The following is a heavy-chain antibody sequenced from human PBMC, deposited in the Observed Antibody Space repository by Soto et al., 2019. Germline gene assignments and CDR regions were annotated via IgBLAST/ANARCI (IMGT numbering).Heavy chain of an antibody. J-gene: IGHJ5*01. Sequence: QVQLVQSGPELKNPGASVKVSCKTSGYSFHNSGISWVRQAPGQGLEWMGWISVLNGYAHYGQKFQGRVIMTADTFTSTAYMELRGLRSDDTAMYYCSKNGTTWFASWGQGTPVTVSS. CDR1: GYSFHNSG. CDR3: SKNGTTWFAS. CDR2: ISVLNGYA. D-gene: IGHD1-1*01. V-gene: IGHV1-18*01.